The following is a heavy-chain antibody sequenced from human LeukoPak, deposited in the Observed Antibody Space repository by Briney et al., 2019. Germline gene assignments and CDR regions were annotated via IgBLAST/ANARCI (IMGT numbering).Heavy chain of an antibody. Sequence: PGGSLRLSCAASGFTVSSNCMSWVRQAPGKGLEWVSVIYSGGSTYYADSVKGRFTISRDNSKNTLYLQMNSLRAEGTAVYYCARDHSVYPNYFDYWGQGTLVTVSS. CDR1: GFTVSSNC. J-gene: IGHJ4*02. V-gene: IGHV3-66*01. CDR3: ARDHSVYPNYFDY. D-gene: IGHD5/OR15-5a*01. CDR2: IYSGGST.